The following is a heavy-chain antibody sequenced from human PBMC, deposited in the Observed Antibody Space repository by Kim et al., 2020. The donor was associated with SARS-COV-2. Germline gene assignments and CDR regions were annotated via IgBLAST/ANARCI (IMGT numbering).Heavy chain of an antibody. D-gene: IGHD6-13*01. CDR3: ARPEGAAAGTRGDY. CDR2: IYYSGST. Sequence: SETLSLTCTVSGGSISSSSYYWGWIRQPPGKGLEWIGSIYYSGSTYYNPSLKSRVTISVATSKNQFSLKLSSVTAADTAVYYCARPEGAAAGTRGDYWGQGTLVAVSS. CDR1: GGSISSSSYY. V-gene: IGHV4-39*07. J-gene: IGHJ4*02.